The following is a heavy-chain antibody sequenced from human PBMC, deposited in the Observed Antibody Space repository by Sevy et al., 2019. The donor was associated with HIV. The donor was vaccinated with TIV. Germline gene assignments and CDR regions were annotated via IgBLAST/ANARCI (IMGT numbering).Heavy chain of an antibody. J-gene: IGHJ4*02. CDR2: MNPNSGNT. CDR1: GYTFTSYD. V-gene: IGHV1-8*01. Sequence: ASVKVSCKASGYTFTSYDINWVRQATGQGLEWMGWMNPNSGNTGYAQTFQRRVTMTRNTSISTAYMELSSLRSEDTAVYFCARAGSGWYDHYFDPWGQGTLVTVSS. D-gene: IGHD6-19*01. CDR3: ARAGSGWYDHYFDP.